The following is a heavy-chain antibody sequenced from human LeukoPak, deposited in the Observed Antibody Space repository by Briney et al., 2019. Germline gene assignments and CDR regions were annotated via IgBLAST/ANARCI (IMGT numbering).Heavy chain of an antibody. V-gene: IGHV6-1*01. CDR1: GDSISSSSFI. J-gene: IGHJ3*02. Sequence: SQTLSLTCAISGDSISSSSFIWNWIRQSPSRGLEWLGRTYYMSNWYNDYAVSVKSRLIINPDTSKNQFSLHLNFVTPEDTAVYSCARADMIRARIVDAFDILGEGTNVALSS. CDR2: TYYMSNWYN. CDR3: ARADMIRARIVDAFDI. D-gene: IGHD3-10*01.